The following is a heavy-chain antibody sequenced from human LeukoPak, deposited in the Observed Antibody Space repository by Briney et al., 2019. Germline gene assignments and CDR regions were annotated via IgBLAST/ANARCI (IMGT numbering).Heavy chain of an antibody. CDR1: VDSISSYY. CDR2: IYTSGSP. Sequence: SETLSLTCTLSVDSISSYYGSWIRKPAGEGLEWIGRIYTSGSPNYNPSLKSRVTMSVDTSKNQFSLKLSSVTAADTAVYYCARGDDCGGDCYSAMRREDWFDPWGQGTLVTVSS. D-gene: IGHD2-21*02. CDR3: ARGDDCGGDCYSAMRREDWFDP. V-gene: IGHV4-4*07. J-gene: IGHJ5*02.